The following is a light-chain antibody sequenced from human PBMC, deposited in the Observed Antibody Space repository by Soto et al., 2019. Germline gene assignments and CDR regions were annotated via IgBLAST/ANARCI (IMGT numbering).Light chain of an antibody. V-gene: IGKV1-5*03. CDR2: KAS. CDR3: QQYNDFPST. CDR1: QTISSW. Sequence: DIQMTQSPSTLSASLGDRVTITCRASQTISSWLAWYQQKPGKAPKLLIYKASSLEGGVPSRFSGSGSGTDFALTITRLQPDDRATSYCQQYNDFPSTFGQGTKVEI. J-gene: IGKJ1*01.